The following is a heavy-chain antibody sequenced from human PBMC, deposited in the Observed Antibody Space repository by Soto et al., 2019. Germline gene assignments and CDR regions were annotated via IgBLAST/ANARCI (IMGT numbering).Heavy chain of an antibody. CDR1: GDSINSGDYY. J-gene: IGHJ6*02. CDR2: IHFSGRT. V-gene: IGHV4-30-4*01. Sequence: SETLSLTCIVSGDSINSGDYYWSWIRQPPGKGLEWIGNIHFSGRTHYSPSLKSRVTMSTDTSKNQFSLRLTYVTSADTAVYYCARDKQGFSYGYGSQYFYYHGLDVWGQGTTVTVSS. CDR3: ARDKQGFSYGYGSQYFYYHGLDV. D-gene: IGHD5-18*01.